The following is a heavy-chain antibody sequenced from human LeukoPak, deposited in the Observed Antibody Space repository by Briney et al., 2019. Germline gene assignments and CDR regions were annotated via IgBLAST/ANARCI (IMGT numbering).Heavy chain of an antibody. CDR1: GGSISSSSYY. CDR2: IYYSGST. Sequence: PSETLSLTCTVSGGSISSSSYYWGWIRQPPGKGLEWIGSIYYSGSTYYNPSLKSRVTISVDTSKNQFSLKLSSVTAADTAVYYCARVQYYYDSSGYYSGYYYHYMDVWGKGTTVTVSS. V-gene: IGHV4-39*01. CDR3: ARVQYYYDSSGYYSGYYYHYMDV. J-gene: IGHJ6*03. D-gene: IGHD3-22*01.